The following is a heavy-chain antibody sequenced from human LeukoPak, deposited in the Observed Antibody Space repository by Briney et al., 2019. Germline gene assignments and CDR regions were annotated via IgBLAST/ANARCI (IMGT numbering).Heavy chain of an antibody. CDR1: GFTFSGYA. Sequence: GGSLRLSCAASGFTFSGYAMSWVRQAPGKGLEWVSAISGSGGSTYIADSVKGRFTISRDTSKNTLYLQMNSLRAEDTAVYYCAKDGTYYDFWSGLYYFDYWGQGTLVTVSS. J-gene: IGHJ4*02. CDR2: ISGSGGST. CDR3: AKDGTYYDFWSGLYYFDY. D-gene: IGHD3-3*01. V-gene: IGHV3-23*01.